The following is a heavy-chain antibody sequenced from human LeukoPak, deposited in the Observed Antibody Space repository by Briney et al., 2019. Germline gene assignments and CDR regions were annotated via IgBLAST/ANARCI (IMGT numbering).Heavy chain of an antibody. Sequence: SETLSLTCAVSGGSSSGYYWGWIRQPPGKGLEWIGEINHSGSTNYNPSLKSRVTISVDTSKNQFSLKLSSVTAADTAVYYCARGYYYGSGSSFDYWGQGTLVTVSS. CDR1: GGSSSGYY. V-gene: IGHV4-34*01. CDR3: ARGYYYGSGSSFDY. CDR2: INHSGST. D-gene: IGHD3-10*01. J-gene: IGHJ4*02.